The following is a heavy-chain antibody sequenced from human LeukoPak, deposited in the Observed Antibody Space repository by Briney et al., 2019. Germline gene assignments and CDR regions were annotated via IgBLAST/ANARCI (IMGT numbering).Heavy chain of an antibody. CDR3: ASQIGTTGYYYYYMDV. D-gene: IGHD1-7*01. CDR1: GFTFSSYA. J-gene: IGHJ6*03. V-gene: IGHV3-23*01. CDR2: ISGSGGST. Sequence: PGGSLRLSCAASGFTFSSYAMSWVRQAPGKGLEWVSAISGSGGSTYYADSVKGRFTISRDNSKNTLCLQMNSLRAEDTAVYYCASQIGTTGYYYYYMDVWGKGTTVTVSS.